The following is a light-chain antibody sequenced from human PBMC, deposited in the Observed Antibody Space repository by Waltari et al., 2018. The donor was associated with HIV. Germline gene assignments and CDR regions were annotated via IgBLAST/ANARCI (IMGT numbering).Light chain of an antibody. CDR3: AVWYDRLSGWV. V-gene: IGLV1-47*01. Sequence: QSVLTQPPSVSGAPGQKVTVSCTGSSSNIGAGYDVHWYQQFPGTAPKLLIYRNNQRPSGVPDRFSGSKSGTSASLAISGLRSEDEADYYCAVWYDRLSGWVFGGGTKLTVL. J-gene: IGLJ3*02. CDR1: SSNIGAGYD. CDR2: RNN.